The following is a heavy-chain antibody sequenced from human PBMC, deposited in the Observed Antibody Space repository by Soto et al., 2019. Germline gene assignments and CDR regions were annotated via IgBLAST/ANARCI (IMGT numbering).Heavy chain of an antibody. CDR2: TYYTSKWFN. V-gene: IGHV6-1*01. J-gene: IGHJ6*02. CDR3: ARGYGMNV. CDR1: GDGGSIKSAD. Sequence: TRAAAFRFTGDGGSIKSADCDWVRQDPSRDLEWLGRTYYTSKWFNEYAVSVKGRITINPDKSKNQFALQLNSFSPEDTAVDYGARGYGMNVWGQGTQVTVYS.